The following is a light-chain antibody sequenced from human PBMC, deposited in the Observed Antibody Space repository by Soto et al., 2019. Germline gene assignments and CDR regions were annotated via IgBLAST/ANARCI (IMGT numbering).Light chain of an antibody. Sequence: DIQMTQSPSTLSGSVGDRVTITCRASQTISSWLAWYQQKPGKAPKLLIYKASTLKSGVPSRFSVSGSGTEFTLTISSLQPDDFATYYCQHYNSYSEAFGQGTKVE. CDR2: KAS. CDR3: QHYNSYSEA. V-gene: IGKV1-5*03. CDR1: QTISSW. J-gene: IGKJ1*01.